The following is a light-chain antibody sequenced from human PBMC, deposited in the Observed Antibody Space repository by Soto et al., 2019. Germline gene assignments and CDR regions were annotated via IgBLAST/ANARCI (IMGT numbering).Light chain of an antibody. V-gene: IGKV3-15*01. J-gene: IGKJ1*01. CDR1: QTVRNN. CDR3: QQYHNWWT. CDR2: GAS. Sequence: EVVLTQSPGTLSLSPGERATLSCRASQTVRNNYLAWYQQKPGQAPRLLIYGASTRVTGIPARFSGSGSGTEFTLTISSLQSEDFAVYYCQQYHNWWTFGQGTKVDI.